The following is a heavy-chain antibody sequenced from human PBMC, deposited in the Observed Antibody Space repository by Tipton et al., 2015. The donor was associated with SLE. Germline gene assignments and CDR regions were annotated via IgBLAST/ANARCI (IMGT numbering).Heavy chain of an antibody. Sequence: LRLSCNVSGHSISSGYYWGWIRQFPGKELEWIGSFHHSGSTYYNPSLKSRVTISVDTSKNQFSLKLTSVTAADTAVYYCARKWDYWGQGTLVTVSS. J-gene: IGHJ4*02. CDR3: ARKWDY. V-gene: IGHV4-38-2*02. CDR1: GHSISSGYY. D-gene: IGHD1-26*01. CDR2: FHHSGST.